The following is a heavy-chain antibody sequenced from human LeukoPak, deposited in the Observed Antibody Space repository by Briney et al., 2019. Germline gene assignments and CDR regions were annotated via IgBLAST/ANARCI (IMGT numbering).Heavy chain of an antibody. J-gene: IGHJ2*01. Sequence: SETLSLTCTVSGGSISSYYWSWIRQPPGKGLEWIGYIYYSGSTNYNPSLKSRVTISVDTSKNQFSLKLSSVTAADTAVYYCARVAVAGTSVVGYVNWYFDLWGRGTLVTVSS. D-gene: IGHD6-19*01. CDR1: GGSISSYY. CDR3: ARVAVAGTSVVGYVNWYFDL. V-gene: IGHV4-59*01. CDR2: IYYSGST.